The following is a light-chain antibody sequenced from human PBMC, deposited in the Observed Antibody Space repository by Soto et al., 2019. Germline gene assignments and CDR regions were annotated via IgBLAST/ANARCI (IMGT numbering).Light chain of an antibody. V-gene: IGKV3-20*01. Sequence: EIVLTQSPGTLSLSPGERATLSCRASQSVSSSYLAWYQQKPGQAPRLLFYGASSRATSIPDRFSGSGSGTDFTLTISRLEPEDFAVYYCQQYGSSPFGQGTRLEIK. CDR2: GAS. J-gene: IGKJ5*01. CDR1: QSVSSSY. CDR3: QQYGSSP.